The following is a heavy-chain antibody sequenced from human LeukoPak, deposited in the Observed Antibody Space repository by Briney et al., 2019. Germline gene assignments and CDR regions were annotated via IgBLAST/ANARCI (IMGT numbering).Heavy chain of an antibody. V-gene: IGHV2-5*08. CDR3: AHKGRGSGSYNM. CDR2: AYWNNDK. CDR1: GNSISSGDNY. Sequence: QTLSLTCTVSGNSISSGDNYWSWIRQSPGKALEWLAVAYWNNDKSYSPSLKSRLTITKDTSKNQVVLKMTNMDPVDTATYYCAHKGRGSGSYNMWGQGTLVTVSS. J-gene: IGHJ4*02. D-gene: IGHD3-10*01.